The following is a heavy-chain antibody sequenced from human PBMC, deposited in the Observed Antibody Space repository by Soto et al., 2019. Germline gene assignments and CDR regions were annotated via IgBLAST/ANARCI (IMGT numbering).Heavy chain of an antibody. CDR2: ISAYNGNT. CDR3: ARVRYSSGWSLFDY. J-gene: IGHJ4*02. V-gene: IGHV1-18*01. D-gene: IGHD6-19*01. CDR1: GYSFTSYG. Sequence: ASVKVSCQASGYSFTSYGISWVRQAPGQGLEWMGWISAYNGNTNYAQKLQGRVTMTTDTSTSTAYMELRSLRSDDTAVYYCARVRYSSGWSLFDYWGQGTLVTVSS.